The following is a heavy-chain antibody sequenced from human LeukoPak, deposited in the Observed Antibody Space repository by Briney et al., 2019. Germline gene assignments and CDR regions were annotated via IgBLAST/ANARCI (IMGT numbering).Heavy chain of an antibody. CDR3: ARAYCSSTSCFGVFARGNWFDP. D-gene: IGHD2-2*01. CDR2: MNPNSGNT. CDR1: GYTFTSYD. Sequence: ASVKVSCKASGYTFTSYDVNWVRQATGQGLEWMGWMNPNSGNTGYAQKFQGRVTITADESTSTAYMELSSLRSEDTAVYYCARAYCSSTSCFGVFARGNWFDPWGQGTLVTVSS. V-gene: IGHV1-8*01. J-gene: IGHJ5*02.